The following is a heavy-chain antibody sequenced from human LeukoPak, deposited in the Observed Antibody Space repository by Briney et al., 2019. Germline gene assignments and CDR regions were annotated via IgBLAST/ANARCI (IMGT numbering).Heavy chain of an antibody. CDR3: ARGPDYGDYPYYFDY. D-gene: IGHD4-17*01. Sequence: GGSLRPSCAASGFTFSSYGMHWVRQAPGKGLEWVAFIRYDGSNKYYADSVKGRFTISRDNAKNSLYLQMNSLRAEDTAVYYCARGPDYGDYPYYFDYWGQGTLVTVSS. CDR1: GFTFSSYG. V-gene: IGHV3-30*02. J-gene: IGHJ4*02. CDR2: IRYDGSNK.